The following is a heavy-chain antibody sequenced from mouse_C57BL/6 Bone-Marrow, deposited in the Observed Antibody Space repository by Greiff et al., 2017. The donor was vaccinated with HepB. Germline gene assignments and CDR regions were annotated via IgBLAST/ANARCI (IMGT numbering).Heavy chain of an antibody. CDR2: ISSGSSTI. V-gene: IGHV5-17*01. CDR1: GFTFSDYG. J-gene: IGHJ3*01. CDR3: AREDGYYPFAY. D-gene: IGHD2-3*01. Sequence: DVKLQESGGGLVKPGGSLKLSCAASGFTFSDYGMHWVRQAPEKGLEWVAYISSGSSTIYYADTVKGRFTISRDNAKNTLFLQMTSLRSEDTAMYYCAREDGYYPFAYWGQGTLVTVSA.